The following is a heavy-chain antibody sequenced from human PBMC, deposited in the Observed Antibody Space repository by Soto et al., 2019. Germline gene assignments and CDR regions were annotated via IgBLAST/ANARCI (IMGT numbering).Heavy chain of an antibody. J-gene: IGHJ2*01. CDR3: AKRRGEGYFDL. V-gene: IGHV3-23*01. D-gene: IGHD7-27*01. Sequence: PGGSLRLSCAASGFTFNKFVMGWVRQAPGKGLEWVSAIGGTSGSTYYADSVKGRFTISRDNSKNTPYLQLNSLRAEDTAVYYCAKRRGEGYFDLWGRGTLVTVSS. CDR1: GFTFNKFV. CDR2: IGGTSGST.